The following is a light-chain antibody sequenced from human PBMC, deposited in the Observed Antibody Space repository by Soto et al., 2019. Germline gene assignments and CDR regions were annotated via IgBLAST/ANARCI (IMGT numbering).Light chain of an antibody. V-gene: IGLV1-44*01. CDR3: AAWDDRLNGWV. CDR1: SSNIGSNT. CDR2: NNN. J-gene: IGLJ3*02. Sequence: QSVLTQPPSASGTPGQRVTISCSGSSSNIGSNTVNWYQQVPGTAPKLLIYNNNQRPSGVPDRFSGSKSGTSASLAISGLQSDDEGDYYCAAWDDRLNGWVLGGGTKLTVL.